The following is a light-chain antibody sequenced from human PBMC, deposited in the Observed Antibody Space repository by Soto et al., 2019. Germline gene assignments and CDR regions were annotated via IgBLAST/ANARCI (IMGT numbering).Light chain of an antibody. CDR3: QQYGANSPWT. Sequence: DIQVTQSPSTLSASVGDRVTITCRTSQNINTWLAWFQKKPGKAPKVLISKASTLESGVPSRFSGDGSETEFTITISSLQTEDVATYYCQQYGANSPWTFGQGTKVEIK. CDR1: QNINTW. V-gene: IGKV1-5*03. CDR2: KAS. J-gene: IGKJ1*01.